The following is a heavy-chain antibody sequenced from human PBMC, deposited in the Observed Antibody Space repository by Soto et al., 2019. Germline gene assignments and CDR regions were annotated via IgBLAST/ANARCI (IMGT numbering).Heavy chain of an antibody. CDR1: GYTFTSYD. CDR2: MSPKTGNT. D-gene: IGHD7-27*01. V-gene: IGHV1-8*01. J-gene: IGHJ4*02. CDR3: ARGPPDWGFDF. Sequence: QVQLVQSGAEVKKPGASVKVSCKASGYTFTSYDINWVRQATGQGLEWIGWMSPKTGNTGYAQNFQGRVTMTRNPSISPAYMELSSLTSEDTAVYYCARGPPDWGFDFWGQGTLVPVSS.